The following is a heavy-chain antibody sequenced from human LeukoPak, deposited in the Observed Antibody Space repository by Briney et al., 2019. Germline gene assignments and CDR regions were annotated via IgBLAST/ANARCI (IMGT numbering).Heavy chain of an antibody. CDR3: ARDFWYYDSSGYYGYFDL. J-gene: IGHJ2*01. V-gene: IGHV4-61*01. CDR1: GGSVSSGSYY. CDR2: IYYSGST. D-gene: IGHD3-22*01. Sequence: PSETLSLTCTVSGGSVSSGSYYWTWIRQPPGKGLEWIGHIYYSGSTNYNPSLRSRVTMSVDTSKNQFSLKLSSVTAADTAVYYCARDFWYYDSSGYYGYFDLWGRGTLVTVSS.